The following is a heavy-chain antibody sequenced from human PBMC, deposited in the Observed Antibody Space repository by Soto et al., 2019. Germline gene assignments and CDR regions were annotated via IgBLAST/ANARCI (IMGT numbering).Heavy chain of an antibody. J-gene: IGHJ6*02. CDR3: AASNYDYVWGSGDGMDV. D-gene: IGHD3-16*01. Sequence: SVKVSCKASGFTFTSSAVQWVRQARGQRLEWIGWIVFGSGNTNYAQKFQERVTITRDMSTSTAYMELSSLRSEDTAVYYCAASNYDYVWGSGDGMDVWGQGTTVTVSS. V-gene: IGHV1-58*01. CDR2: IVFGSGNT. CDR1: GFTFTSSA.